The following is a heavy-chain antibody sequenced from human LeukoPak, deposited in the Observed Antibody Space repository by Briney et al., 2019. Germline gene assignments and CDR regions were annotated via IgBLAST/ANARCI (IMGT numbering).Heavy chain of an antibody. Sequence: ASVKVSCKASGYTFTSYGISWVRQAPGQGLEWMGWISTYNGNTNYAQKLQGRVTMTTDTSTSTAYMERRSLRSDDTAVYYCARMQKDKDYYYGMDVWGKGTTVTVSS. J-gene: IGHJ6*04. CDR2: ISTYNGNT. CDR3: ARMQKDKDYYYGMDV. V-gene: IGHV1-18*04. CDR1: GYTFTSYG.